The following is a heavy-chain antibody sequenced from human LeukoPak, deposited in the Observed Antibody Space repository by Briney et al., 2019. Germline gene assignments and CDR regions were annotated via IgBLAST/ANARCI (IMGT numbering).Heavy chain of an antibody. CDR1: GFTFISYY. V-gene: IGHV3-30*18. CDR2: ISYDGSDT. J-gene: IGHJ5*02. CDR3: TKDKGYSYGPGFAP. D-gene: IGHD5-18*01. Sequence: GRSLRLSCAASGFTFISYYMHWVRQAPGKGLEWVAVISYDGSDTFYEDSVKGRFTISRDNSKNTLYLEMNSLRADDTAVYYCTKDKGYSYGPGFAPWGQGTLVTVSS.